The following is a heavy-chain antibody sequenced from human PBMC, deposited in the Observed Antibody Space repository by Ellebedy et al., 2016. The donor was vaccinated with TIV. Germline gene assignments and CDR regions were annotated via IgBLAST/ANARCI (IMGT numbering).Heavy chain of an antibody. CDR2: ISYDGSNK. V-gene: IGHV3-30*03. CDR1: GFTFSSYG. CDR3: ARGARGYDY. D-gene: IGHD5-12*01. J-gene: IGHJ4*02. Sequence: GGSLRLXXAASGFTFSSYGMHWVRQAPGKGLEWVAVISYDGSNKYYADSVKGRFTISRDNSKNTLYLQMNSLRAEDTAVYYCARGARGYDYWGQGTLVTVSS.